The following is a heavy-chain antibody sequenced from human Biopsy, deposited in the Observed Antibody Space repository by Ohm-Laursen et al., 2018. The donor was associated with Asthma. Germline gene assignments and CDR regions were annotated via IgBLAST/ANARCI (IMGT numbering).Heavy chain of an antibody. CDR2: ISYDGRNT. D-gene: IGHD2-21*02. Sequence: SLRLSCAASGFTFDNYTMHWVRQAPGKGLEWVTIISYDGRNTYYADSVEGRFTISRGNSKNTLFLQMSSLRPEDTAVYYCARGGLHYYEYYGMDVWGQGTTVTVSS. J-gene: IGHJ6*02. V-gene: IGHV3-30*04. CDR3: ARGGLHYYEYYGMDV. CDR1: GFTFDNYT.